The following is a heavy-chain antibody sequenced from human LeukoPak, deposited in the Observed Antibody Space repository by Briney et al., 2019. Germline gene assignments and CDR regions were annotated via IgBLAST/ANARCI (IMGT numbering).Heavy chain of an antibody. CDR3: ARILTYYYDRDGDAFDI. Sequence: GGSLRLSCAASGFTFSSYSMNWVRQAPGKGLEWVSYISSSSSTIYYADSVKGRLTISRDNAENSLYLQMNSLRAEDTAVYYCARILTYYYDRDGDAFDIWGQGTMVTVSS. D-gene: IGHD3-22*01. V-gene: IGHV3-48*04. J-gene: IGHJ3*02. CDR2: ISSSSSTI. CDR1: GFTFSSYS.